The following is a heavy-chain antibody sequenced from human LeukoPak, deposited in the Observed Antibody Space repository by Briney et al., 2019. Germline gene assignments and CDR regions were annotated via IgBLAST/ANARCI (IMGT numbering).Heavy chain of an antibody. CDR1: GGSFSGYY. V-gene: IGHV4-34*09. CDR2: IYYSGNT. CDR3: ARGGNNWTTKNWFDP. D-gene: IGHD1/OR15-1a*01. Sequence: PSETLSLTCAVYGGSFSGYYWSWIRQPPGKGLEWIGYIYYSGNTYYNPSLKSRVTISVDTSKNQFSLDLTSVTAADTAVYYCARGGNNWTTKNWFDPWGQGTLVTVSS. J-gene: IGHJ5*02.